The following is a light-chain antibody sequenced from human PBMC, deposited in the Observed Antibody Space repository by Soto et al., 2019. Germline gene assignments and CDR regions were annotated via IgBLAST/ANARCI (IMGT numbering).Light chain of an antibody. V-gene: IGLV1-36*01. J-gene: IGLJ1*01. CDR1: SSNIGNNA. Sequence: QSVLTQPPSVSEAPRQRVTISCSGSSSNIGNNAVSWYQQIPGTAPKLLIYYDDRLPSGVSDRFSGSKSGTSASLAISGLQSEDDADYYCAAWDDSLNFYVFGNGTKLTVL. CDR3: AAWDDSLNFYV. CDR2: YDD.